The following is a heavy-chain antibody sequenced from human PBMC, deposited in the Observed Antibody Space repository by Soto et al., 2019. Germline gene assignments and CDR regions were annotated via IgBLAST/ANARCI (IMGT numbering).Heavy chain of an antibody. Sequence: QVQLVESGGGLVKPGGSLRLSCVASGFTFSDYYMAWIRQAPGEGLEYISYISISGSSVYYADSVKGRFTISRDNARNSMYLQMTSLSAEDTAMYYCARVLYGSVTNWFDPWGKGALVTVSS. CDR2: ISISGSSV. D-gene: IGHD3-10*01. V-gene: IGHV3-11*01. CDR1: GFTFSDYY. J-gene: IGHJ5*02. CDR3: ARVLYGSVTNWFDP.